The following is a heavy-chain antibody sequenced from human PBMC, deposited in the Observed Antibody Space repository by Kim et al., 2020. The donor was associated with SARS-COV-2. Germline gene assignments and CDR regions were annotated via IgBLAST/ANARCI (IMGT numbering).Heavy chain of an antibody. Sequence: VRFTISRDNAKNSLYLQMNSLRAEDTAVDYCARDRARYQLLQRRGYFQHWGQGTLVTVSS. V-gene: IGHV3-11*06. J-gene: IGHJ1*01. D-gene: IGHD2-2*01. CDR3: ARDRARYQLLQRRGYFQH.